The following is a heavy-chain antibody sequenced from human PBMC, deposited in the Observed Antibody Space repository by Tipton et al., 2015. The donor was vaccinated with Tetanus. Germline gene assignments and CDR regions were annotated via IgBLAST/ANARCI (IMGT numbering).Heavy chain of an antibody. J-gene: IGHJ6*02. CDR1: GYIFTSYS. CDR3: ARDTGSASVGGKFYHYGMDV. Sequence: QLVQSGGEMRKPGASVRVSCKASGYIFTSYSIAWVRQAPGQGLEWMAWISGYNGNTSYSQSLQGRVTLTRDTSTNTVYMEMRSLRSDDTAVYYCARDTGSASVGGKFYHYGMDVWGQGTTVTVSS. V-gene: IGHV1-18*01. CDR2: ISGYNGNT. D-gene: IGHD2-8*02.